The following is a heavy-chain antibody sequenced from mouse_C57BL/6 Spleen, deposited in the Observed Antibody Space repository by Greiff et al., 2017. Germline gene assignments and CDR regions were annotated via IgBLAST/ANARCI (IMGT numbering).Heavy chain of an antibody. CDR1: GYTFTSYW. CDR3: ARRGIITTVVAVDY. J-gene: IGHJ2*01. D-gene: IGHD1-1*01. Sequence: QVQLQQPGAELVKPGASVKLSCKASGYTFTSYWMHWVKQRPGQGLEWIGMIHPNSGSTNYNEKFKSKATLTVDKSSSPAYMQLSSLTSEDSAVXYCARRGIITTVVAVDYWGQGTTLTVSS. CDR2: IHPNSGST. V-gene: IGHV1-64*01.